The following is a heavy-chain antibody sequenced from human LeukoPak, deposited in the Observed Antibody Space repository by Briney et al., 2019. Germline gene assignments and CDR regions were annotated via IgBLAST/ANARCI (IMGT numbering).Heavy chain of an antibody. CDR3: ARALSQDMIRYSQD. D-gene: IGHD3-22*01. J-gene: IGHJ1*01. CDR2: IRYDGSNK. CDR1: GFTFSSYG. Sequence: GGSLRLSCAASGFTFSSYGMHWVRQAPGKGLEWVAFIRYDGSNKYYSDSVKGRFTISRDNSKNTLYLQMNSLRADDTAVYYCARALSQDMIRYSQDWGQGTLVSVSS. V-gene: IGHV3-30*02.